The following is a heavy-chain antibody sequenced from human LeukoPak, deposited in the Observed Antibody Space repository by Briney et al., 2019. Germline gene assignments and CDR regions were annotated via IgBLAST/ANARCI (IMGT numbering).Heavy chain of an antibody. Sequence: PGGLLRLSCAASGFTVPRDWMSWVRQAPGKGLEWVATIKLEGSQRYYLDSVKGRFTITRDNAKNSLYLHMNSLRAEDTAVYFCSRDGAPGGSNYYYVMDVRGQGTTVTVSS. CDR1: GFTVPRDW. V-gene: IGHV3-7*03. J-gene: IGHJ6*02. CDR2: IKLEGSQR. CDR3: SRDGAPGGSNYYYVMDV. D-gene: IGHD2-2*01.